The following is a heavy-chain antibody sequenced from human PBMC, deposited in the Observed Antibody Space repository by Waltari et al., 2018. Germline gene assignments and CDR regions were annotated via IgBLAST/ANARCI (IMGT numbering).Heavy chain of an antibody. CDR3: AKNFGVGAPEATLDF. Sequence: QVQLMESGGGVVQPGRSLRLSCAASGFNFGAFALHWVRQAPGKVLDWLAVTSFYGTNGYYEDSVKGRFTISRDNSMRTVYLQMNSLRPEDTAVYYCAKNFGVGAPEATLDFWGPGTMVTVSS. J-gene: IGHJ3*01. D-gene: IGHD3-3*01. CDR2: TSFYGTNG. V-gene: IGHV3-30-3*02. CDR1: GFNFGAFA.